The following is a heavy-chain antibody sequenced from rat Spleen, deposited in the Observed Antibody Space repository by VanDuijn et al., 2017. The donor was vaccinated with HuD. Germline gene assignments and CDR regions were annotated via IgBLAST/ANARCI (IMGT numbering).Heavy chain of an antibody. Sequence: EVQLVESGGGLVQPGRSLKLSCAASGFRFSNYGMAWVRQAPTKGLEWVATITHIGGITYYPDSVTGRFTISRDNAKSTLYLQMNSLRSEDTATYYCTREDWVPDYWGQGVKVTISS. V-gene: IGHV5-29*01. CDR2: ITHIGGIT. CDR1: GFRFSNYG. D-gene: IGHD5-1*01. CDR3: TREDWVPDY. J-gene: IGHJ2*01.